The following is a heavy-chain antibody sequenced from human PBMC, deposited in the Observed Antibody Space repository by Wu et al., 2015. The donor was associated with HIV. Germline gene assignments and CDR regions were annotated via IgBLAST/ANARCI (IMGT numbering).Heavy chain of an antibody. J-gene: IGHJ4*02. CDR3: GKTHCTGGTCYLVDY. CDR2: ISASDGNT. D-gene: IGHD2-15*01. Sequence: QVRLVQSGAEVKEPGASVKVSCKASGYTFTGYYMQWVRQAPGQGLEWLGWISASDGNTNYAQKVQGRVTMTTDTSTNTGYMELRSLRSDDTAVYYCGKTHCTGGTCYLVDYWGQGTLVTVSS. CDR1: GYTFTGYY. V-gene: IGHV1-18*04.